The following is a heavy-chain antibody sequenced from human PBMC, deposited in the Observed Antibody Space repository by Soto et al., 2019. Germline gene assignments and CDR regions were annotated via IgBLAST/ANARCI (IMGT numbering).Heavy chain of an antibody. J-gene: IGHJ4*02. V-gene: IGHV4-61*01. D-gene: IGHD6-19*01. CDR1: GGSVSSGSYY. CDR2: IYYSGST. CDR3: ARDLSSGWDPYYFDY. Sequence: SETLSLTCTVSGGSVSSGSYYWSWIRQPPGKGLEWIGYIYYSGSTDYNPSLKSRVTISVDTSKNQFSLKLSSVTAADTAVYYCARDLSSGWDPYYFDYWGQGTLVTVSS.